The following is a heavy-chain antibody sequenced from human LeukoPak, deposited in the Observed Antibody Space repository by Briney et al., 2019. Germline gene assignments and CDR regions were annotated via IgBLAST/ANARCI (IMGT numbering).Heavy chain of an antibody. CDR2: IIPIFGTA. Sequence: GASVKVSCKASGGTFISNAISWVRQAPGQGLEWMGGIIPIFGTANYAQKFQGRVTITADESTTTAYMELSSLRSEDTAVYYCARDFSTGHYYFVYWGQGTLVTVSS. CDR1: GGTFISNA. D-gene: IGHD3-3*01. CDR3: ARDFSTGHYYFVY. J-gene: IGHJ4*02. V-gene: IGHV1-69*13.